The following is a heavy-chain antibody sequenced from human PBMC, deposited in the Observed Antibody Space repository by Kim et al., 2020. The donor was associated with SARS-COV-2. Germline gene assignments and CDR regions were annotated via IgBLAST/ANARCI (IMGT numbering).Heavy chain of an antibody. V-gene: IGHV4-59*01. D-gene: IGHD1-1*01. J-gene: IGHJ5*02. Sequence: PYLRSRVTIAADTSKNQFSLNLTSVTAADTAVYYCARVSYPWNDGGRFDPWGQGTLVTVSS. CDR3: ARVSYPWNDGGRFDP.